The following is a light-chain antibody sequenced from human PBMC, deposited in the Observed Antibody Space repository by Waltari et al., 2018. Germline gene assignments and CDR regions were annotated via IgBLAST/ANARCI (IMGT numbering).Light chain of an antibody. CDR1: SSNIGAGYD. Sequence: QSVLTQPPSVSGAPGQRVTISCTGSSSNIGAGYDVHWYQQLPGKAPKLLIYGNSVRPSGVPDRFSGSKSGTSASLAITGLQAEDEADYYCQSYDASLSVFGGGTKLTVL. V-gene: IGLV1-40*01. J-gene: IGLJ2*01. CDR3: QSYDASLSV. CDR2: GNS.